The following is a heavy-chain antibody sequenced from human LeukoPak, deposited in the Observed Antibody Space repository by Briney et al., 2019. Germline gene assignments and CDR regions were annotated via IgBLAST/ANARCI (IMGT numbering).Heavy chain of an antibody. CDR2: INPSGGST. Sequence: ASVKVSCKASGYTFTSYYMHWVRQAPGQGLEWMGIINPSGGSTSYAQKFQGRVTMTRDMSTSTVYMELSSLRSEDTAVYYCSKDQGPAGIATTWLEGYFDYWGQGTLVTVSS. CDR3: SKDQGPAGIATTWLEGYFDY. D-gene: IGHD6-13*01. V-gene: IGHV1-46*01. J-gene: IGHJ4*02. CDR1: GYTFTSYY.